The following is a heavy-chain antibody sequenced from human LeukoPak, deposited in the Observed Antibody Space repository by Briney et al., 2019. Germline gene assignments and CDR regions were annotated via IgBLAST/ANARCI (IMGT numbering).Heavy chain of an antibody. V-gene: IGHV3-21*01. CDR3: ASEWYCSSTSCSAFDY. D-gene: IGHD2-2*01. Sequence: GSLRLSCAASGFTFSSYSMNWVRQAPGKGLEWVSSISSSSSYIYYADSVKGRFTISRDNAKNSLYLQMNSLRAEDTAVYYCASEWYCSSTSCSAFDYWGQGTLVTVSS. CDR1: GFTFSSYS. CDR2: ISSSSSYI. J-gene: IGHJ4*02.